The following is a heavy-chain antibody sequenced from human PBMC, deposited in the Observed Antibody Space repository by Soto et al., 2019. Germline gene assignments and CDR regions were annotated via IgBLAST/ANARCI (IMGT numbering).Heavy chain of an antibody. Sequence: QVQLVQSGAEVKKPGASVKVSCKASGYTFTSYGISWVRQAPGQGLEWMGWISAYNGNTNYAQKLQGRVTMTTDTSTSTAYMELRSLRSDDTAVYYCARLYCSSTSCYTSRWFDPWGQGTLVTVSS. D-gene: IGHD2-2*02. J-gene: IGHJ5*02. V-gene: IGHV1-18*04. CDR1: GYTFTSYG. CDR2: ISAYNGNT. CDR3: ARLYCSSTSCYTSRWFDP.